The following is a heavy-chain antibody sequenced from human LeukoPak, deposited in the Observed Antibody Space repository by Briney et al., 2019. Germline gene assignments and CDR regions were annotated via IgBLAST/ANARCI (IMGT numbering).Heavy chain of an antibody. CDR1: GGSFSGYY. CDR2: INHSGST. Sequence: SETLSLTCAVYGGSFSGYYWSWIRQPPGKGLEWIGEINHSGSTNYNPSLKSRVTISVDTSKNQFSLKLSSVTAADTAVYYCAGGEYCSSTSCYNFDYWAREPWSPSPQ. J-gene: IGHJ4*02. V-gene: IGHV4-34*01. CDR3: AGGEYCSSTSCYNFDY. D-gene: IGHD2-2*02.